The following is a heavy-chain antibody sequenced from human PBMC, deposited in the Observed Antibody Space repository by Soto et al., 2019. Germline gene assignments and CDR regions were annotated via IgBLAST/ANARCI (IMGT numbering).Heavy chain of an antibody. CDR2: ISYDGSNK. Sequence: PGGSLRLSCAASGFTFSSYGMHWVRQAPGKGLEWVAVISYDGSNKYYADSVKGRFTISRDNSKNTLYLQMNSLRAEDTAVYYWAKDQVLYSSSWYDYWGQGTLVTVSS. CDR3: AKDQVLYSSSWYDY. J-gene: IGHJ4*02. D-gene: IGHD6-13*01. CDR1: GFTFSSYG. V-gene: IGHV3-30*18.